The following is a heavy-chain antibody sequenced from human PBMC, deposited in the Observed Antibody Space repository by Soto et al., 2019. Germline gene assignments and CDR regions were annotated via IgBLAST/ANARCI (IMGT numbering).Heavy chain of an antibody. V-gene: IGHV3-30*18. CDR1: GFTFSSYG. CDR3: AKEENYYDTTPWGIDY. Sequence: QVQLVESGGGVVQPGRSLRLSCAASGFTFSSYGMYWVRQAPGKGLEWVAVISFDGSNKYYADSVKGRFTISRDISKKTLYLQTNSLRVEDTAVYDWAKEENYYDTTPWGIDYWGQGTVVSVSS. CDR2: ISFDGSNK. J-gene: IGHJ4*02. D-gene: IGHD3-22*01.